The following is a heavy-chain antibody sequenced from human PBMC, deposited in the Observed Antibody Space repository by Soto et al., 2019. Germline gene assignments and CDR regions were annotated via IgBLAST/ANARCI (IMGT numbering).Heavy chain of an antibody. CDR1: GYTLTELS. CDR3: ATVGCSGGSCYSRGVLDF. D-gene: IGHD2-15*01. Sequence: ASVKVSCKVSGYTLTELSMHWVRQAPGKGLEWMGGFDPEDGETIYAQKFQGGVTMTEDTSTDTAYMELSSLRSEDTAVYYCATVGCSGGSCYSRGVLDFSGQGTMVTVSS. CDR2: FDPEDGET. V-gene: IGHV1-24*01. J-gene: IGHJ3*01.